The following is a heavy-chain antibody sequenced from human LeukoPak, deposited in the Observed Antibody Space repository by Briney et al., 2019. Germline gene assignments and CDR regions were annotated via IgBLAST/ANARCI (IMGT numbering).Heavy chain of an antibody. Sequence: GRSLRLSCAASGFTFSGYGMHWVRQAPGKGLEWVAVIWYDGSNKYYADSVKGRFTISRDNSKNTLYLQMNSLRAEDTAVYYCARRRVATIRYYYYYGMDVWGKGTTVTVSS. V-gene: IGHV3-33*01. CDR2: IWYDGSNK. CDR3: ARRRVATIRYYYYYGMDV. CDR1: GFTFSGYG. J-gene: IGHJ6*04. D-gene: IGHD5-12*01.